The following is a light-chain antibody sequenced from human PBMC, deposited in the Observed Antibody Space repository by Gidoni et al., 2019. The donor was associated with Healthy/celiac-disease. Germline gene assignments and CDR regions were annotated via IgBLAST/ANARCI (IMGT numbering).Light chain of an antibody. CDR1: QDISNY. CDR3: QQYDNLPIT. CDR2: DAS. Sequence: DIQMTQSPSSLSASVGDRVTITCQASQDISNYLNWYQQKPGKAPNPPIYDASHLETGVPSRFSGSGSETDFTFTISRRQPEDIATYYCQQYDNLPITFGQXTRLEIK. V-gene: IGKV1-33*01. J-gene: IGKJ5*01.